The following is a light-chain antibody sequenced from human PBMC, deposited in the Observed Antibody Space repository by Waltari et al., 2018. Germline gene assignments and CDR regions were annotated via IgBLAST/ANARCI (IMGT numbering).Light chain of an antibody. V-gene: IGKV3-11*01. CDR2: DYT. CDR1: QSVSTY. Sequence: SRGARQSVSTYLACEKQRPGHPPRLLIDDYTSSATGIQARFRGSGSETNFTLTISSLEPEDFAVYDCQQRYMWPLTFGGGSKVEI. CDR3: QQRYMWPLT. J-gene: IGKJ4*01.